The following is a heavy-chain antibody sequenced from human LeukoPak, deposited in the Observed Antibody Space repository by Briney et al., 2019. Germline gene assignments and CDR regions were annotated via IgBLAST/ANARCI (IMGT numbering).Heavy chain of an antibody. CDR1: GGSISSYY. J-gene: IGHJ3*02. CDR3: ARGRSGGYLNPFDI. CDR2: IYTSGST. D-gene: IGHD1-26*01. Sequence: SETLSLTCNVSGGSISSYYWSWIRQPAGKGLEWIGRIYTSGSTNYNPSLKSRVTMSVDTSKKQFSLKLSSVTAADTAGYYCARGRSGGYLNPFDIWGQGTMVTVSS. V-gene: IGHV4-4*07.